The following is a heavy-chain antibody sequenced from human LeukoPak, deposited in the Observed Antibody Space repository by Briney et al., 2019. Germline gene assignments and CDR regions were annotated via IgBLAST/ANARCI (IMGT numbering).Heavy chain of an antibody. D-gene: IGHD1-20*01. J-gene: IGHJ3*02. Sequence: SETLSLTCSVSRGSISSGDYYWSWIRQPPGKGLESIGYIYYSGSTYYNPSLKSRVTISIDTSKNQFSLKLSSVTAADTAVYYCARGDITGTTLGAFDIWGQGTMVTVSS. CDR1: RGSISSGDYY. CDR3: ARGDITGTTLGAFDI. CDR2: IYYSGST. V-gene: IGHV4-30-4*08.